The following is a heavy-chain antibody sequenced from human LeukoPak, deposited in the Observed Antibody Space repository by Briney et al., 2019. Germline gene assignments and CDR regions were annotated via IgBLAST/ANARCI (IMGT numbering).Heavy chain of an antibody. D-gene: IGHD2-8*01. CDR2: IYPGDSDT. Sequence: GESLKISCKGSEYTFSNSWIGWVRQMPGKGLEWMGIIYPGDSDTRYSPSFQGQVTISADKSITTAYLQWKSLKASDTAMYYCARQMGYANWFDPWGQGTLVTVSS. CDR3: ARQMGYANWFDP. CDR1: EYTFSNSW. V-gene: IGHV5-51*01. J-gene: IGHJ5*02.